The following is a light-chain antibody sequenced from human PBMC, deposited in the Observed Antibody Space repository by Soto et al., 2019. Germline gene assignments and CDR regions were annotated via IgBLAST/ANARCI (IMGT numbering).Light chain of an antibody. CDR3: CSYAGSRTWV. CDR2: EVN. CDR1: SSDVGLFNL. Sequence: QPASVSGSPGQSITISCTGTSSDVGLFNLVSWYQHYPDKAPKLILYEVNKWPSGISHRFSGSKSGNTASLTISGLQADDEADYYCCSYAGSRTWVFGGGTKLTVL. J-gene: IGLJ3*02. V-gene: IGLV2-23*02.